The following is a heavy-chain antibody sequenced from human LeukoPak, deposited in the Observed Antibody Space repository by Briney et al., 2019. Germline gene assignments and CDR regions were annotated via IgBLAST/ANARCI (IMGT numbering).Heavy chain of an antibody. Sequence: GGSLRLSCAAFGFSFSTYAMSWVRQAPGKGLEWVSGICGNDGKTYYADSVKGRFTISRDNSKNTLHLQMNSLRAEDTALYYCAKDTGGSCYSAIAYWGQGDLVTVST. CDR2: ICGNDGKT. CDR3: AKDTGGSCYSAIAY. V-gene: IGHV3-23*01. D-gene: IGHD2-15*01. CDR1: GFSFSTYA. J-gene: IGHJ4*02.